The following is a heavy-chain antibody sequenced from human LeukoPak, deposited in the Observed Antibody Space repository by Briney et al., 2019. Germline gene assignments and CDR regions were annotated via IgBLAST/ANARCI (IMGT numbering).Heavy chain of an antibody. D-gene: IGHD3-22*01. V-gene: IGHV1-2*02. Sequence: ASVKVSFKASGYSFTGYYVHWVRQAPGQGLEWMGWINCNSGGTNYAQKFQGRVTMTRDTSISSAYMDLSRLTSDDTAVYYCAKDGFETYYYDSSGYYYFDYWGQGTLVTVSS. J-gene: IGHJ4*02. CDR1: GYSFTGYY. CDR2: INCNSGGT. CDR3: AKDGFETYYYDSSGYYYFDY.